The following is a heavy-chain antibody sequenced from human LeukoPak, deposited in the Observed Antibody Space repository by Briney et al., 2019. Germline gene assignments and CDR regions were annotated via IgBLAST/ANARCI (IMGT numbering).Heavy chain of an antibody. D-gene: IGHD1-1*01. CDR2: IDREGTYT. Sequence: GGSLRLSCAASGFTFSGYSMNWVRQAPGKGLEWVSSIDREGTYTVYADSVKGRFTISRDNAKNSLYLQMNNLRAGDTAVYYCAGYETIGVTTGDYWGRGTLVTVSS. CDR1: GFTFSGYS. CDR3: AGYETIGVTTGDY. J-gene: IGHJ4*02. V-gene: IGHV3-21*06.